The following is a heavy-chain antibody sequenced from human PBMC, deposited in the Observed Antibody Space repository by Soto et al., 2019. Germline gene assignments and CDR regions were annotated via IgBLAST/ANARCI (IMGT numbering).Heavy chain of an antibody. J-gene: IGHJ6*02. V-gene: IGHV3-30*03. Sequence: PGGSLRLSCAASGFTFSSYGMHWVRQAPGKGLEWVAVISYDGRNKYYADAVKGRFTISRDNSKNTLYLQMSSLRAEDTAVYYCTRDGYPFALDVWGLGTSVTVSS. CDR1: GFTFSSYG. CDR3: TRDGYPFALDV. CDR2: ISYDGRNK. D-gene: IGHD5-12*01.